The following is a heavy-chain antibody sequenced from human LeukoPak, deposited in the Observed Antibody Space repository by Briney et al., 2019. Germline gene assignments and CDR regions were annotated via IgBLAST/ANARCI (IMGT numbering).Heavy chain of an antibody. Sequence: RPGGSLRLSCAASGFTFDDYGMSWVRQAPGKGLEWVSGINWNGGSTYYADSVKGRFTISRDNSKNTLYLQMNSLRAEDTAVYYCARRAGGYSHPYDYWGQGTLVTVSS. CDR2: INWNGGST. CDR3: ARRAGGYSHPYDY. J-gene: IGHJ4*02. V-gene: IGHV3-20*04. D-gene: IGHD4-23*01. CDR1: GFTFDDYG.